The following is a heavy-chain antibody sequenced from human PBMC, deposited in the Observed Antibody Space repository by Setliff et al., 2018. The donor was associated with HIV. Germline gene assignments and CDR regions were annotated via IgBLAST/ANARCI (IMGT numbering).Heavy chain of an antibody. Sequence: NPSETLSLTCAIYGGSFSGYYWSWIRQPPGKGPEWIGEINHSGSTNCNPSLKSRVTMAVDTSKSQFSLKLTSVTAADTAVYYCARGHFYDTNGYYLRPFDIWGQGTMVTVSS. V-gene: IGHV4-34*01. CDR1: GGSFSGYY. J-gene: IGHJ3*02. CDR2: INHSGST. CDR3: ARGHFYDTNGYYLRPFDI. D-gene: IGHD3-22*01.